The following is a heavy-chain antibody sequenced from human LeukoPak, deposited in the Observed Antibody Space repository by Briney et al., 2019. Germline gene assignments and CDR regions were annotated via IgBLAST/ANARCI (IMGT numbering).Heavy chain of an antibody. CDR3: ARDYGSGYPFDY. J-gene: IGHJ4*02. V-gene: IGHV1-69*05. Sequence: SVKVSCKASGGTFSSNAIGWVRQAPGQGLEWMGRIIPIFGTANYAQKFQGRVTITTDESTSTAYMELSSLRSEDTAVYYCARDYGSGYPFDYWGQGTLVTVSS. D-gene: IGHD3-22*01. CDR2: IIPIFGTA. CDR1: GGTFSSNA.